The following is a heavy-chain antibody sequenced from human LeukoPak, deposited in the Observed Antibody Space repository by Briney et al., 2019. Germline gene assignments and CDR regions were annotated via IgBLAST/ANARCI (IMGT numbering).Heavy chain of an antibody. V-gene: IGHV4-34*01. Sequence: PSETLSLTCAVYGGSFTGYYWSWIRQPPGKGLEWIGEINHSGSTNYNPSLKSRVTISVDTSKNQFSLKLSSVTAADTAVYYCASVRLGELSCWGQGTLVTVSS. CDR3: ASVRLGELSC. D-gene: IGHD3-16*02. CDR2: INHSGST. CDR1: GGSFTGYY. J-gene: IGHJ4*02.